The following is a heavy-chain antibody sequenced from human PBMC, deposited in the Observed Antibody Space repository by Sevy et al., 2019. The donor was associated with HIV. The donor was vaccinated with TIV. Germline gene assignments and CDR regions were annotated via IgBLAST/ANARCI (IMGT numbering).Heavy chain of an antibody. CDR2: IVVGSGDT. V-gene: IGHV1-58*01. J-gene: IGHJ6*02. CDR3: AAESRGSCSGGSCSVENGMDV. Sequence: ASVKVSCKASSFTFTNSAVQWVRQARGQRLEWIGWIVVGSGDTNYAHNFQERVTISRDMSTATVSMELSGLRSEDTAVYYCAAESRGSCSGGSCSVENGMDVWGPGTTVTVSS. D-gene: IGHD2-15*01. CDR1: SFTFTNSA.